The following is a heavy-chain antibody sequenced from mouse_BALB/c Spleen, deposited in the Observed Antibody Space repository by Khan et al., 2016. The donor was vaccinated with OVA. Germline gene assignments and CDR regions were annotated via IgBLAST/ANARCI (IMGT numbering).Heavy chain of an antibody. V-gene: IGHV5-12-2*01. CDR1: GFTFSSNT. Sequence: EVELVESGGGLVQPGGSLKLSCAASGFTFSSNTMSWVRQTPEKRLEWVAYITNGGGNTYYPDTVKGRFTISRDNVKNTLYLQMSSLKSEDTAMYYCARIPTFITTALDYWGQGTSVTVSS. CDR3: ARIPTFITTALDY. CDR2: ITNGGGNT. D-gene: IGHD1-2*01. J-gene: IGHJ4*01.